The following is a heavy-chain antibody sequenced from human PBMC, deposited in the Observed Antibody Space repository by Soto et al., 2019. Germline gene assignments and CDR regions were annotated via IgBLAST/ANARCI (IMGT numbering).Heavy chain of an antibody. CDR3: ARSRGYSYGYFSPGWFDP. Sequence: GASVKVSCKASGGTFSSYAISWVRQAPGQGLEWMGGIIPIFGTANNAQKFQGRVTITADESTSTAYMELSSLRSEDTAVYYCARSRGYSYGYFSPGWFDPWGQGTLVTVSS. D-gene: IGHD5-18*01. CDR1: GGTFSSYA. V-gene: IGHV1-69*13. J-gene: IGHJ5*02. CDR2: IIPIFGTA.